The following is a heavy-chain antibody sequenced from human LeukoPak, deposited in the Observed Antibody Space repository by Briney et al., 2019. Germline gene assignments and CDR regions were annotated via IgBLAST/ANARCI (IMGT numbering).Heavy chain of an antibody. CDR1: GYTFTSHG. Sequence: GASVKISCKAAGYTFTSHGFIWLRQAPGQGLEWMGWITVNNGYTKYAQELQGRVTMTTDTSTSTAYMELRSLRSDDTAVYYCAKGVYGSGSYPHFDYWGQGTLVTVSS. D-gene: IGHD3-10*01. CDR2: ITVNNGYT. V-gene: IGHV1-18*01. J-gene: IGHJ4*02. CDR3: AKGVYGSGSYPHFDY.